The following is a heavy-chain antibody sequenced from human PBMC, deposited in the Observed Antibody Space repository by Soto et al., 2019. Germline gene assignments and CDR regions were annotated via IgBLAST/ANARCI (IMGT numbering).Heavy chain of an antibody. Sequence: PVGSLRLSCAASGFTFSSYEMNWVRQAPGKGLEWVSYISSSGSTIYYADSVKGRFTISRDNAKNSLYLQMNSLRAEDTAVYYCARDQGTYYYDSSGYTPYWYFDLWGRGTLVTVSS. V-gene: IGHV3-48*03. J-gene: IGHJ2*01. D-gene: IGHD3-22*01. CDR3: ARDQGTYYYDSSGYTPYWYFDL. CDR1: GFTFSSYE. CDR2: ISSSGSTI.